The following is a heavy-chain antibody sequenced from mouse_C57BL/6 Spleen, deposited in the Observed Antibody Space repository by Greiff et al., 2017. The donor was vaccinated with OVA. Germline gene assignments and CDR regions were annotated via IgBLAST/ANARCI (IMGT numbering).Heavy chain of an antibody. CDR2: IYPRSGNT. CDR3: ARAYDYDLAWFAY. D-gene: IGHD2-4*01. J-gene: IGHJ3*01. V-gene: IGHV1-81*01. Sequence: VKVVESGAELARPGASVKLSCKASGYTFTSYGISWVKQRTGQGLEWIGEIYPRSGNTYYNEKFKGKATLTADKSSSTAYMELRSLTSEDSAVYFCARAYDYDLAWFAYWGQGTLVTVSA. CDR1: GYTFTSYG.